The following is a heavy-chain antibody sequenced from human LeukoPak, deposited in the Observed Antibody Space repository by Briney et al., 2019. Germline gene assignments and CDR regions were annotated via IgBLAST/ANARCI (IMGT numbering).Heavy chain of an antibody. CDR1: GYTFTGYH. D-gene: IGHD6-6*01. J-gene: IGHJ4*02. Sequence: PSVKVSCKASGYTFTGYHIHWVRQAPGQGLEWMGWINPNSGGTNYAQNFQGRVTMTRDTSISTAYMELSRLRSDDTAMYYCAREHSSSSGKVFDYWGQGTLVTVSS. V-gene: IGHV1-2*02. CDR3: AREHSSSSGKVFDY. CDR2: INPNSGGT.